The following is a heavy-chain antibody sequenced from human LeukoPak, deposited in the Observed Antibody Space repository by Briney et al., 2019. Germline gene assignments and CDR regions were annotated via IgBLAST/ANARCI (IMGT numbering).Heavy chain of an antibody. CDR3: ARGANYGGTDY. CDR1: GGSISSGSYY. D-gene: IGHD4-23*01. V-gene: IGHV4-61*02. J-gene: IGHJ4*02. CDR2: IYTSGST. Sequence: SETLSLTCTVSGGSISSGSYYWSWLRQPAGKGLEWIGRIYTSGSTNYNPSLKSRVTISVDTSKNQFSLKLSSVTAADTAVYYCARGANYGGTDYWGQGTLVTVSS.